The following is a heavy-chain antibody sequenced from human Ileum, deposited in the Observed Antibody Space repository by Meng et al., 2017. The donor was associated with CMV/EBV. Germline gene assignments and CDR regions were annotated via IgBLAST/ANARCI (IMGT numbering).Heavy chain of an antibody. Sequence: CVASGFTFSNYVLSWVRQAPGRGLEWVSTIYRGANSIVYAESVRGRFTISRDDSKNTLYLQMNDLRDEDSAVYYCARDLRDYANDYWGQGTLVTVSS. CDR2: IYRGANSI. CDR1: GFTFSNYV. CDR3: ARDLRDYANDY. V-gene: IGHV3-23*03. D-gene: IGHD2-2*01. J-gene: IGHJ4*02.